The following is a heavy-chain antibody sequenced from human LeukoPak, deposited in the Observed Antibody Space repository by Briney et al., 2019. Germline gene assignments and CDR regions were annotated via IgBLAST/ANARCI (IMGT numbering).Heavy chain of an antibody. J-gene: IGHJ4*02. CDR2: ISSSSYM. D-gene: IGHD6-6*01. Sequence: PGGSLRLSCAASGFTFNNYNMNWVRQAPGEGLEWVSCISSSSYMYYADSVEGRFTISRDNAKNSLYLQMNSLRAEDTAVYYCARDRVSSIAAPLDYWGQGTLVTVSS. CDR3: ARDRVSSIAAPLDY. CDR1: GFTFNNYN. V-gene: IGHV3-21*01.